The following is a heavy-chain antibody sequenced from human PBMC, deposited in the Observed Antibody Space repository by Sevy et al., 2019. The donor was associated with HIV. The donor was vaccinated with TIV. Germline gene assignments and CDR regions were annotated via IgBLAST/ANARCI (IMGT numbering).Heavy chain of an antibody. D-gene: IGHD1-26*01. CDR1: GGSISSGAYY. CDR3: ARNKSRREGEYWFDP. J-gene: IGHJ5*02. V-gene: IGHV4-31*03. Sequence: SETLSLTCTVSGGSISSGAYYWSWIRQHPGTGLECIGYIYYTGSTYHNPSLRSRVTMSVDTSKNQFSLGLCSVTAADTAVNYCARNKSRREGEYWFDPWGQGTLVTVSS. CDR2: IYYTGST.